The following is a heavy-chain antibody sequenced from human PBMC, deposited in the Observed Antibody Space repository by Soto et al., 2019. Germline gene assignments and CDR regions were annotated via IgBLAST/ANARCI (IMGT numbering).Heavy chain of an antibody. Sequence: SETLSLTCTVSGGSVSSGSYFWSCIRQPPGKGLEWIGYFYYSGSTNYNPSLKSRVTISVDKSKDQFSLNLNSVTAADTAVYYCARVGQLTRSSRTIDYWGQGTLVTVCS. D-gene: IGHD5-18*01. V-gene: IGHV4-61*01. CDR2: FYYSGST. CDR3: ARVGQLTRSSRTIDY. CDR1: GGSVSSGSYF. J-gene: IGHJ4*02.